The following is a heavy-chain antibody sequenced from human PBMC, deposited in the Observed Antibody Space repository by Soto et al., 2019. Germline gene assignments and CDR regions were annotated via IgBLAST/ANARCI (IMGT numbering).Heavy chain of an antibody. Sequence: PWGLQRVAWAALRDRLQFSIMYWVRQAPGKGREWISYIGPSHNDIGYAASVKGRFTISRDNAKDSLYLQMNSLRVEDTALYYCVRDHNWAFDYWAPGTLGTVSS. CDR1: RDRLQFSI. V-gene: IGHV3-21*05. J-gene: IGHJ4*02. CDR3: VRDHNWAFDY. CDR2: IGPSHNDI. D-gene: IGHD1-20*01.